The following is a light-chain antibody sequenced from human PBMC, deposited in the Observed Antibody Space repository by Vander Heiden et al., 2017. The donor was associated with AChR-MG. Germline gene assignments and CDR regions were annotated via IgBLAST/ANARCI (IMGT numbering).Light chain of an antibody. CDR1: SSNFGTNA. Sequence: QSVLTQPPSASGTPGQRVIISCSGSSSNFGTNAVSWYQQFPGTAPKLLIHSNDERPSGVPDRFSGSKSGTSASLAISGPQSEDEADYYCAAWDDSLNGLIFGGGTTLIVL. CDR3: AAWDDSLNGLI. J-gene: IGLJ2*01. CDR2: SND. V-gene: IGLV1-44*01.